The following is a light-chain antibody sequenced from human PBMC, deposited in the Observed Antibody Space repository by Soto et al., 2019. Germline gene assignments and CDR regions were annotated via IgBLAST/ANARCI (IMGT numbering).Light chain of an antibody. CDR3: QSYDSSPYYV. V-gene: IGLV1-40*01. Sequence: QSVLTHPPSVSGAPGQRVTISCTGSSSNIGAGYDVHWYQQLPGTAPKLLIYGNSNRPSGVPDRFSGSKSGTSASLAITGLQAEDEADYYCQSYDSSPYYVFGTGTKLTVL. J-gene: IGLJ1*01. CDR1: SSNIGAGYD. CDR2: GNS.